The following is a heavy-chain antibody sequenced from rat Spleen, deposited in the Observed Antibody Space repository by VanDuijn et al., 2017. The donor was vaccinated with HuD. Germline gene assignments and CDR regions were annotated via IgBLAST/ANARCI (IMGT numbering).Heavy chain of an antibody. V-gene: IGHV5-31*01. Sequence: EVQLVESGGGLMQPGRSLKLSCVASGFTFNNYWMTWIRQAPGKGLEWVASITNTGGSTSYPDSVKGRFTISRDNAKSPLYLQMDSLRSEDTASYYCARHGLYNNYGWFAYWGQGTLVTVSS. CDR2: ITNTGGST. CDR1: GFTFNNYW. CDR3: ARHGLYNNYGWFAY. J-gene: IGHJ3*01. D-gene: IGHD1-10*01.